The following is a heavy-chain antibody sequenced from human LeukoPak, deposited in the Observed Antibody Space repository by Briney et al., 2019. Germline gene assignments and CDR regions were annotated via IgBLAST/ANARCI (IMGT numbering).Heavy chain of an antibody. V-gene: IGHV1-8*02. CDR2: MNPNSGNT. D-gene: IGHD3-9*01. CDR1: GGTFSSYA. J-gene: IGHJ4*02. CDR3: ARGDWAPEY. Sequence: ASVKVSCKASGGTFSSYAINWVRQAPGQGLEWMGWMNPNSGNTGYAQKFQGRVTMTRNTSISTAYMELSSLRSEDTAVYYCARGDWAPEYWGQGTLVTVPS.